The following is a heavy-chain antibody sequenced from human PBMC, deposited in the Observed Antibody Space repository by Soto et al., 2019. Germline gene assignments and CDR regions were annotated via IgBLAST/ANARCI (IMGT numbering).Heavy chain of an antibody. V-gene: IGHV4-31*03. CDR1: GGSISSGGYY. Sequence: PSETLSLTCTVSGGSISSGGYYWSWIRQHPGKGLEWIGYIYYSGSTYYNPSLKSRVTISVDTSKNQFSLKLSSVTAADTAVYYCAREQGPSPRDYYYGMDVWGQGTTVTVSS. CDR2: IYYSGST. CDR3: AREQGPSPRDYYYGMDV. J-gene: IGHJ6*02. D-gene: IGHD2-2*01.